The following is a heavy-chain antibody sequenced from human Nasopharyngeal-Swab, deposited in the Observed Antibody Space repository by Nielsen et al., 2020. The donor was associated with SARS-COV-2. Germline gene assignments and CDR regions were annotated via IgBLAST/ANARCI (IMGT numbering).Heavy chain of an antibody. CDR1: GFTFDDYG. CDR3: ASTYNYYGDYYYGMDV. J-gene: IGHJ6*02. CDR2: ISWDGLTI. Sequence: SLKISCAASGFTFDDYGMHWVRQAPGKGLEWVSGISWDGLTIGYADSVKGRFTISRDNAKNSLYLQMNSLRAEDTAVYYCASTYNYYGDYYYGMDVWGQGTTVTVSS. V-gene: IGHV3-9*01. D-gene: IGHD1-20*01.